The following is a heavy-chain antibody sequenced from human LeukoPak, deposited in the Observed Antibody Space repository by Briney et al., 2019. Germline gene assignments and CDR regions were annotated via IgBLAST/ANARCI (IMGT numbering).Heavy chain of an antibody. D-gene: IGHD3-22*01. CDR1: GGAISSYY. J-gene: IGHJ2*01. Sequence: PETLSLTCTVSGGAISSYYWSWIRQPAGKGLEWIGRIYTSGSTNNKPSLKSRVTMSVDTSKNQFSLKLSSVTAADTAVYYCARAEVVVVPERYFDLWGRGTLVTVSS. CDR3: ARAEVVVVPERYFDL. CDR2: IYTSGST. V-gene: IGHV4-4*07.